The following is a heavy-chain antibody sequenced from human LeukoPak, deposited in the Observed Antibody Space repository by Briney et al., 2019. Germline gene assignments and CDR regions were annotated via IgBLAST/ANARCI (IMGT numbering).Heavy chain of an antibody. D-gene: IGHD3-3*01. CDR3: ARGSYIISSGYYRPFDN. Sequence: PSQTLSLTYIVSGDSINNDTYYWNWIRQPAGKGLEWIGRMYVSGSSNYNPALKSRVSISVDTSKSQFSLRLSSVTAADTATYFCARGSYIISSGYYRPFDNWGQGIRVIVSS. J-gene: IGHJ4*02. V-gene: IGHV4-61*02. CDR2: MYVSGSS. CDR1: GDSINNDTYY.